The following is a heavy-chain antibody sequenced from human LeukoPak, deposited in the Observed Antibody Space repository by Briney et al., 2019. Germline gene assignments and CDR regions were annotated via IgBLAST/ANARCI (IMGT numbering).Heavy chain of an antibody. J-gene: IGHJ4*02. V-gene: IGHV3-66*04. D-gene: IGHD6-19*01. CDR3: ARHLRQWLVRYFDY. Sequence: PGGSLRLSCAASEFSVGSNYMTWVRQAPGKGLEWVSLIYSGGSTYYADSVKGRFTISRDNSKKTLYLQMNSLRAEDTAVYYCARHLRQWLVRYFDYWGQGTLVTVSS. CDR1: EFSVGSNY. CDR2: IYSGGST.